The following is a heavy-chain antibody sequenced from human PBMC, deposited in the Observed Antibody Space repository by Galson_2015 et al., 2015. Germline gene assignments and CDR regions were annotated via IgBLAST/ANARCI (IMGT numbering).Heavy chain of an antibody. J-gene: IGHJ5*02. CDR3: ALIPAARDT. V-gene: IGHV4-39*01. CDR2: IHHSGKT. Sequence: SETLSLTCDDTVGAITRTGHYWGWVRQPPGKGLEWIGNIHHSGKTFYNPSLKSRVTISVEPSKNQFSLKLTSMTAPATAVYCCALIPAARDTWGQGTLVTV. CDR1: VGAITRTGHY. D-gene: IGHD2-15*01.